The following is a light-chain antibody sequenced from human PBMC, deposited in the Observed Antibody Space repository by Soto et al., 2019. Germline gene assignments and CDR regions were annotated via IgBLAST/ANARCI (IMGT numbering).Light chain of an antibody. CDR2: DAS. CDR1: QSVSSY. V-gene: IGKV3-11*01. CDR3: QQRSNVPPWT. Sequence: VFTPSRLSLYFYSGERAPLACRASQSVSSYLAWYQQKPGQAPRLLIYDASNRATGIQARFSGSGSGTDFTLTISSLEPEDFAVYYFQQRSNVPPWTFRQGTKVDIK. J-gene: IGKJ1*01.